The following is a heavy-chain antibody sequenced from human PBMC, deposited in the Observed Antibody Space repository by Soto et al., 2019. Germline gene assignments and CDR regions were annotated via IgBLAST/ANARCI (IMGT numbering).Heavy chain of an antibody. CDR1: GCTFSSYA. V-gene: IGHV3-23*01. CDR2: ISGSGGST. J-gene: IGHJ6*02. CDR3: AKAPLHIVAKGPV. D-gene: IGHD5-12*01. Sequence: EVQLLESGGGLVQPGGSLRLSCAASGCTFSSYAMSWVRQAPGKGLEWVSAISGSGGSTYYADSVKGRFTISRDNSKNTLYLQMNSLRAEDTAVYYCAKAPLHIVAKGPVWGQGTTVTVSS.